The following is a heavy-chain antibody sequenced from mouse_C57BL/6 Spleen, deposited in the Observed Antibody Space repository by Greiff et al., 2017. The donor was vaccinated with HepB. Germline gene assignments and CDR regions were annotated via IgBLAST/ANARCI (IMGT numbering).Heavy chain of an antibody. D-gene: IGHD2-1*01. CDR2: IDPSDSYT. J-gene: IGHJ3*01. Sequence: VQLQQSGAELVMPGASVKLSCKASGYTFTSYWMHWVKQRPGQGLEWIGEIDPSDSYTNYNQKFKGKSTLTVDKSSSTAYMQLSSLTSEDSAVYYWARGATMASWFAYWGQGTLVTVSA. CDR3: ARGATMASWFAY. V-gene: IGHV1-69*01. CDR1: GYTFTSYW.